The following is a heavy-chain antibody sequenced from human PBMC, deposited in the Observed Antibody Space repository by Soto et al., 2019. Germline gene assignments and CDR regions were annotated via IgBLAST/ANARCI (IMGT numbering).Heavy chain of an antibody. V-gene: IGHV1-69*01. CDR1: GGTFSSYA. J-gene: IGHJ6*02. CDR2: IIPIFGTA. D-gene: IGHD2-2*02. CDR3: ARSWDIVVVPAAIRYYYYGMDV. Sequence: QVQLVQSGAEVKKPGSSVKVSCKASGGTFSSYAISWVRQAPGQGLEWMGGIIPIFGTANCAQKFQGRVTITADESTSTAYMELSRLRSEDTAVYYCARSWDIVVVPAAIRYYYYGMDVWGQGTTVTVSS.